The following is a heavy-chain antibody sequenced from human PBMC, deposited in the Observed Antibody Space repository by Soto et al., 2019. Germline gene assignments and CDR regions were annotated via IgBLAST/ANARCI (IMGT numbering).Heavy chain of an antibody. CDR2: IIPILGIA. Sequence: QVQLVQSGAEVKKPGSSVKVSCKASGGTFSSYTISWVRQAPGQGLEWMGRIIPILGIANYAQKFQGRVTITADNSTSTAYLELSSLSSEDTAVYYCAEGRGDYGDYYYFDYWGQGTLVTVSS. J-gene: IGHJ4*02. D-gene: IGHD4-17*01. CDR1: GGTFSSYT. V-gene: IGHV1-69*02. CDR3: AEGRGDYGDYYYFDY.